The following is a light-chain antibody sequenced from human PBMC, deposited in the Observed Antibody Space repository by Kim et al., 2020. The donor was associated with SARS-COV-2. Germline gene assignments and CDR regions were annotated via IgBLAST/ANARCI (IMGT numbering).Light chain of an antibody. CDR3: QQRSNWPPVT. J-gene: IGKJ4*01. V-gene: IGKV3-11*01. Sequence: SPGDTATLSCRASQSVSIYLAWYQQKPGQAPRLLIYDASNRVTGIPDRFSGSGSGTDFTLTISSLEPEDFAVYYCQQRSNWPPVTFGGGTKVDIK. CDR1: QSVSIY. CDR2: DAS.